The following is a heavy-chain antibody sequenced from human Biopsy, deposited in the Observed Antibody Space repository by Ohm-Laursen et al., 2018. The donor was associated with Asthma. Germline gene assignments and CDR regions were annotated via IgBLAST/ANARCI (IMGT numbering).Heavy chain of an antibody. J-gene: IGHJ6*02. CDR1: GFTFSSYS. Sequence: RLSCAAFGFTFSSYSMNWVRQAPGKGLEWVSYISSSSSTIYYADSVKGRFTISRDNAKNSLYLQMNSLRDEDTAVYYCARMITIFGVVSRGMDVWGQGTTVTVSS. CDR3: ARMITIFGVVSRGMDV. V-gene: IGHV3-48*02. D-gene: IGHD3-3*01. CDR2: ISSSSSTI.